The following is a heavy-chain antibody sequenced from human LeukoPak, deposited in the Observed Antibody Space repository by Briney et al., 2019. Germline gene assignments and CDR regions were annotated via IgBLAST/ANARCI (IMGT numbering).Heavy chain of an antibody. CDR1: GFTFSSYA. J-gene: IGHJ4*02. V-gene: IGHV3-30-3*01. D-gene: IGHD6-13*01. Sequence: GRSLRLSCAASGFTFSSYAMHWVRQAPGKGLEWVAVISYDGSNKYYADSVKGRFTISRDNSKNTLYLQMNSLRAEDTAVYYCARDRTVIAAEYYFDYWGQGTLVTVSS. CDR3: ARDRTVIAAEYYFDY. CDR2: ISYDGSNK.